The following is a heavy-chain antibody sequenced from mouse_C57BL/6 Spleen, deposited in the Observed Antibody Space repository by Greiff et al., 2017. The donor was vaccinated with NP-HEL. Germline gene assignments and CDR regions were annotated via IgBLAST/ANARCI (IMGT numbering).Heavy chain of an antibody. J-gene: IGHJ2*01. CDR2: IYPGDGDT. V-gene: IGHV1-80*01. D-gene: IGHD1-1*01. CDR3: AAPYYGSSSHFDY. CDR1: GYAFSSYW. Sequence: VQLQQSGAELVKPGASVKISCKASGYAFSSYWMNWVKQRPGKGLEWIGQIYPGDGDTNYNGKFKGKATLTADKSSSTAYMQLSSLTSEDSAVYFCAAPYYGSSSHFDYWGQGTTLTVSS.